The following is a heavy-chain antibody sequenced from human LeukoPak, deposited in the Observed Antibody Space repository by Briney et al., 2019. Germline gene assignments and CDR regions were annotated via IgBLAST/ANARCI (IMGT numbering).Heavy chain of an antibody. J-gene: IGHJ2*01. D-gene: IGHD1-14*01. CDR1: RLTFISYF. V-gene: IGHV3-23*01. CDR2: INGSGGTT. CDR3: AKDGPGGSWFFDL. Sequence: GGSLTLSCAASRLTFISYFMSWVRQPPGKGLEWVSDINGSGGTTYYALSVKGRFTFSRHNSKNTLYLQMNSLRGEDAAVYYCAKDGPGGSWFFDLWGRGTLLTVP.